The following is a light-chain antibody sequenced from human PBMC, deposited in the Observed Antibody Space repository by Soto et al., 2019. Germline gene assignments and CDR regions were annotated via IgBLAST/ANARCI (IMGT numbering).Light chain of an antibody. J-gene: IGLJ1*01. CDR2: EVS. CDR3: SSYAGSISVV. Sequence: QSVLTQPPSASGSPGQSVTISCTGTSSDVGGYNYVSWYQQHPGKAPKLMIYEVSNRPSGVPDRFSGSKSGNTASLTVSGLQAEDEADYYCSSYAGSISVVFGTGTKLTVL. V-gene: IGLV2-8*01. CDR1: SSDVGGYNY.